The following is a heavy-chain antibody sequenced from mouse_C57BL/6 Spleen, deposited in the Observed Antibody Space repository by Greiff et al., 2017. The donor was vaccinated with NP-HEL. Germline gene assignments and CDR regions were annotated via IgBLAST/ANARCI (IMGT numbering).Heavy chain of an antibody. J-gene: IGHJ3*01. Sequence: EVQLVESGPGLVKPSQSLSLTCSVTGYSITSGYYWNWIRQFPGNKLEWMGYISYDGSNNYNPSLKNRISITRDTSKNQFFLKLNSVTTEDTATYYCANYDYVAWFAYWGQGTLVTVSA. CDR3: ANYDYVAWFAY. D-gene: IGHD2-4*01. CDR1: GYSITSGYY. V-gene: IGHV3-6*01. CDR2: ISYDGSN.